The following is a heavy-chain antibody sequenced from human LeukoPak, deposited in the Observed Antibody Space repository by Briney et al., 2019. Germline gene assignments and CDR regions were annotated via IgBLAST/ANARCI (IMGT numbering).Heavy chain of an antibody. Sequence: PSETLSLTCTVSGGSISSFYWSWIRQSPGKGLEWIGYIYTSGSTNYNPSLRGRVTISVGTSKNQFSLRLSSVTAADTAVYYCASWGTGFDYWGQGTLVTVSS. CDR1: GGSISSFY. D-gene: IGHD7-27*01. CDR2: IYTSGST. V-gene: IGHV4-4*09. J-gene: IGHJ4*02. CDR3: ASWGTGFDY.